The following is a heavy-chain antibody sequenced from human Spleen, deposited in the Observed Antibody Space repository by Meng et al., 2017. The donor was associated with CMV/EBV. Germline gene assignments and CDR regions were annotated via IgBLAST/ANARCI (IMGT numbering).Heavy chain of an antibody. CDR3: AKRRRTGD. CDR2: IRYDGRNK. Sequence: GESLKISCAASGFTFSSYGMHWVRQAPGKGLEWVAFIRYDGRNKYYADSVKGRFTISRDNSKNTLYLQMNSLRAEDTAVYYCAKRRRTGDWGQGTLVTVSS. D-gene: IGHD7-27*01. CDR1: GFTFSSYG. J-gene: IGHJ4*02. V-gene: IGHV3-30*02.